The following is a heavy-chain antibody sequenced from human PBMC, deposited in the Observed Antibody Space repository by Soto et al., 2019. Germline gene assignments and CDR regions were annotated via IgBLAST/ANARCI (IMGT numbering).Heavy chain of an antibody. CDR3: VRACGGDCYFAFDI. Sequence: QVQLVESGGGLDEPGGSLRLSCAASGFTFSDYYMSWIRQAPGKGLEWVSYISSSSSYTNYADSVKGRFTISRDNAKNALYLQMNSLRAEDTAVYYCVRACGGDCYFAFDIWGQGTMVTVSS. V-gene: IGHV3-11*05. J-gene: IGHJ3*02. D-gene: IGHD2-21*02. CDR2: ISSSSSYT. CDR1: GFTFSDYY.